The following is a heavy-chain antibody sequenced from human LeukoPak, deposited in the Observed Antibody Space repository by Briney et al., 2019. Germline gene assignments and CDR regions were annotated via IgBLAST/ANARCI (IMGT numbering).Heavy chain of an antibody. D-gene: IGHD3-10*01. CDR3: AKDLTWFGELPHDY. CDR1: GFTFSSYA. CDR2: ISGGAGST. Sequence: SGGSLRLSCAASGFTFSSYAMSWVRQAPGKGLEWVSAISGGAGSTYYEDSVKGRFTISRDNSKNTLYLQMNSLRAEDTAVYYCAKDLTWFGELPHDYWGQGTLVTVSS. V-gene: IGHV3-23*01. J-gene: IGHJ4*02.